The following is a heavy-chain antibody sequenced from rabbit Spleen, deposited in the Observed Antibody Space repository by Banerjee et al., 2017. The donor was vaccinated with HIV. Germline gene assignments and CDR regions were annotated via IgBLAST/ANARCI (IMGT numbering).Heavy chain of an antibody. Sequence: QEQLVESGGGLVQPEGSLTLTCKASGFDFSSNYYISWVRQAPGKGLEWIGYIGTGDDSTGYTSWAKGRFTISKTSSTTVTLQMTSLTAADTATYFCARETSSGWGVVSYYFNLWGPGTLVTVS. J-gene: IGHJ4*01. V-gene: IGHV1S45*01. D-gene: IGHD4-1*01. CDR1: GFDFSSNYY. CDR2: IGTGDDST. CDR3: ARETSSGWGVVSYYFNL.